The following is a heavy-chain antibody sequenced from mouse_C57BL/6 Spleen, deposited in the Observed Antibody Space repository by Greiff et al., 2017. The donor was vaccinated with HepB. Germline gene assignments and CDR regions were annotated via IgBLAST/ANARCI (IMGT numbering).Heavy chain of an antibody. Sequence: VQLQQSGPGLAKPSQTLSLTSDYWNWIRKFPGNKLEYMGYISYSGSTYYNPSLKSRISITRDTSKNQYYLQLNSVTTEDTATYYCARLNITTVVGGGYFDVWGTGTTVTVSS. D-gene: IGHD1-1*01. CDR2: ISYSGST. CDR3: ARLNITTVVGGGYFDV. J-gene: IGHJ1*03. CDR1: SDY. V-gene: IGHV3-8*01.